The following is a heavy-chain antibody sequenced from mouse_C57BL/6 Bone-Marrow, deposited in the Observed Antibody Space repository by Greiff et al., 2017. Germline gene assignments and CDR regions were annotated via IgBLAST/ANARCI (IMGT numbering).Heavy chain of an antibody. CDR1: GYTFTSYW. V-gene: IGHV1-69*01. CDR2: IDPSDSYN. J-gene: IGHJ1*03. CDR3: AITTVVATRDWYFDV. Sequence: QVQLQQPGAELVMPGASVKLSCKASGYTFTSYWMHWVKQRPGQGLAWIGEIDPSDSYNNYTQKFKGKSTLTVDKSSSTADMQLSSLTSEDSAVYYCAITTVVATRDWYFDVWCTGTTVTVSS. D-gene: IGHD1-1*01.